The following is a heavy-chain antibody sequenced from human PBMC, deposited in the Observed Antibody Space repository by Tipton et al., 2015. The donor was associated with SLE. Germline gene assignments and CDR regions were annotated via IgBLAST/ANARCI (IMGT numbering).Heavy chain of an antibody. D-gene: IGHD3-3*01. CDR2: ISSTGSSR. CDR1: GFAFSSYE. V-gene: IGHV3-48*03. J-gene: IGHJ4*02. Sequence: GSLRLSCEASGFAFSSYEMIWVRQAPGKGLERVSHISSTGSSRYSSDSVMGRFTISRDNAKNSLYLQMNSLRADDTAVYYCARGAHRLSDFWGGYPLDYWGQGTLVTVSS. CDR3: ARGAHRLSDFWGGYPLDY.